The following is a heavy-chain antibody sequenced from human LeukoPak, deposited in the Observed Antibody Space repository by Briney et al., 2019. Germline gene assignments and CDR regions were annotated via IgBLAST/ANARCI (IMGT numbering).Heavy chain of an antibody. CDR3: ARDSSGWYYFDY. D-gene: IGHD6-19*01. J-gene: IGHJ4*02. CDR1: GYTFTSYG. CDR2: ISAYNGNT. V-gene: IGHV1-18*01. Sequence: ASVKVSCKASGYTFTSYGISWVRQAPGQGLEWMGWISAYNGNTNYTQKLQGRVTMTTDTSTSTAYMELRSLRSDDTAVYYCARDSSGWYYFDYWGQGTLVTVSS.